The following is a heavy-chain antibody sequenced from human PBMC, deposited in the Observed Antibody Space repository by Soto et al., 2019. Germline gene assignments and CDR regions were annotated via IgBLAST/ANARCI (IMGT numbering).Heavy chain of an antibody. V-gene: IGHV4-30-4*01. D-gene: IGHD3-16*02. CDR3: ASESDRELSP. Sequence: SETLSLTCTDSGGSISSGDYYWSWIRQPPGKGLEWIGYIYYSGSTYYNPSLKSRVTISVDTSKNQFSLKLSSVTAADTAVYYCASESDRELSPWGQGTLVTVSS. CDR1: GGSISSGDYY. CDR2: IYYSGST. J-gene: IGHJ5*02.